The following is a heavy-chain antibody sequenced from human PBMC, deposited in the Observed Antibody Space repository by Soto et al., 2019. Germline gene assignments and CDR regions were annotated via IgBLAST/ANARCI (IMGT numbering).Heavy chain of an antibody. CDR3: ARNGGGLDY. Sequence: QVQLVQSGAEVKKPGASVKVSCKASGYTFTSYDIYWVRQAPGQRLEWMAWINAGNGNTRYSQKFLGRVTITRDTSASTAYMDLSSLRPEDTAVYYCARNGGGLDYWCQVTLVTVSS. J-gene: IGHJ4*02. CDR1: GYTFTSYD. D-gene: IGHD3-16*01. CDR2: INAGNGNT. V-gene: IGHV1-3*01.